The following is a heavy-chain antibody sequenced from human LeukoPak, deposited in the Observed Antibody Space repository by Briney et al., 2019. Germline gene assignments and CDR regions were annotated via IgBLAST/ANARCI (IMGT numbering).Heavy chain of an antibody. V-gene: IGHV4-31*03. CDR1: GGSISGYY. Sequence: SETLSLTCTVSGGSISGYYWSWIRHHPGKGLEWLGNIYYTGRTYYNLSLKSRLTISVETSKSQFSLKLSSVTAADTAVYYCARASSALRNDAFDIWGQGTKVTVSS. CDR2: IYYTGRT. J-gene: IGHJ3*02. D-gene: IGHD3-16*01. CDR3: ARASSALRNDAFDI.